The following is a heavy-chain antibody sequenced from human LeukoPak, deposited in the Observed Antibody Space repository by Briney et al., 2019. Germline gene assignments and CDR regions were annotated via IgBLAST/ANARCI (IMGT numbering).Heavy chain of an antibody. J-gene: IGHJ4*02. CDR2: ISNSGSAV. Sequence: PGGSLRLSCAASGFTFSSYERNWIRQAPGKGLEWVSYISNSGSAVYYADSVRGPFTISRDNAKNSLYLQMNSLRAEDTPVYFCARRHNGYCSGGSCQSRAFDYWGQGTLVTVSS. CDR1: GFTFSSYE. CDR3: ARRHNGYCSGGSCQSRAFDY. V-gene: IGHV3-48*03. D-gene: IGHD2-15*01.